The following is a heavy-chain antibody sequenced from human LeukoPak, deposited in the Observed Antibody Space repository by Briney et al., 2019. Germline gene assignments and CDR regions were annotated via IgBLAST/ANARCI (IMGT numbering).Heavy chain of an antibody. J-gene: IGHJ4*02. D-gene: IGHD3-10*01. V-gene: IGHV4-34*01. CDR1: GGSFSGYY. CDR2: INHSGST. Sequence: PETLSLTCAVYGGSFSGYYWSWIRQPPGKGLEWIGEINHSGSTNYNPSLKSRVTISVDTSKNQFSLKLSSVTAADTAVYYCARGRMGSGSPRPCFDYWGQGTLVTVSS. CDR3: ARGRMGSGSPRPCFDY.